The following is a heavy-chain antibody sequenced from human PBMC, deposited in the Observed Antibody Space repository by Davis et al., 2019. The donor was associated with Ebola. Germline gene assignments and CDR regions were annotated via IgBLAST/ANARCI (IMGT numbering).Heavy chain of an antibody. CDR2: IKQDGSEK. Sequence: GESLKISCAASGFTFSSYWMSWVRQAPGKGLEWVANIKQDGSEKYYVDSVKGRFTISRDNAKNSLYLQMNSLRAEDTAVYYCARPGGYCSGSFCPDYYYGMDVWGQGTTVTVSS. V-gene: IGHV3-7*01. CDR3: ARPGGYCSGSFCPDYYYGMDV. J-gene: IGHJ6*02. CDR1: GFTFSSYW. D-gene: IGHD2-15*01.